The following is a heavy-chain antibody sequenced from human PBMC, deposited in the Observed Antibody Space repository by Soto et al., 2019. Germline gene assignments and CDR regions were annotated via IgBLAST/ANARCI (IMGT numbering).Heavy chain of an antibody. Sequence: GGSLRLSCAASGFTFSSYWMSWVRQAPGKGLEWVANIKQDGSEKYYVDSVKGRFTISRDNAKNSLYLQMNSLRAEDTAVYYCATWYGSSWYKGFDYWGQGTLVTVSS. CDR3: ATWYGSSWYKGFDY. CDR2: IKQDGSEK. J-gene: IGHJ4*02. D-gene: IGHD6-13*01. V-gene: IGHV3-7*01. CDR1: GFTFSSYW.